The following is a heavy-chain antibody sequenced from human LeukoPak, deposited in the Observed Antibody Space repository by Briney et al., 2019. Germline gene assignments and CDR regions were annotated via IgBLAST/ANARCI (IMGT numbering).Heavy chain of an antibody. Sequence: GGSLRLSCAASGFTFSSYSMNWVRQAPGKGLEWVSHITASGTAMFYADSVKGRFTISRDNAKNSLYLQMNSLRAEDTAIYYCTRVGYIDEGIDYWGQGTLVTVSS. CDR2: ITASGTAM. CDR3: TRVGYIDEGIDY. CDR1: GFTFSSYS. V-gene: IGHV3-48*04. J-gene: IGHJ4*02. D-gene: IGHD5-24*01.